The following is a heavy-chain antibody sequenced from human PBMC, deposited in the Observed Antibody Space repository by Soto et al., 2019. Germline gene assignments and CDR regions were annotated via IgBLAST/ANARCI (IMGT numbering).Heavy chain of an antibody. CDR1: GYTLTSYA. J-gene: IGHJ4*02. CDR2: INAGNGNT. D-gene: IGHD2-2*01. Sequence: ASVKVSCKASGYTLTSYAMHWVRQAPGQRLEWMGWINAGNGNTKYSQKFQGRVTITRDTSASTAYMELSSLRSEDTAVYYCARGSPVPAANYDYWGQGTLVTVSS. CDR3: ARGSPVPAANYDY. V-gene: IGHV1-3*01.